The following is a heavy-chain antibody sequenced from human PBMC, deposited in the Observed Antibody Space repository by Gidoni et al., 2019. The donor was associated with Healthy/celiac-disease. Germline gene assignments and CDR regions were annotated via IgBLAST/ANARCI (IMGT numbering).Heavy chain of an antibody. D-gene: IGHD3-10*01. V-gene: IGHV3-30*18. Sequence: QVQLVESGGGVVQPGRSLRLSCAASGFTFSSYGMPWVRQAPGKGLEWVAVISYDGSNKYYADSVKGRFTISRDNSKNTLYLQMNSLRAEDTAVYYCAKVGDYYGSGSYRGGTPFSDYWGQGTLVTVSS. J-gene: IGHJ4*02. CDR1: GFTFSSYG. CDR3: AKVGDYYGSGSYRGGTPFSDY. CDR2: ISYDGSNK.